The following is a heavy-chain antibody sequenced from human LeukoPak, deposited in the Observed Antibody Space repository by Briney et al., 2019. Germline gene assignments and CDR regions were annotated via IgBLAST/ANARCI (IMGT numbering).Heavy chain of an antibody. D-gene: IGHD3-10*01. CDR2: IYNTGST. Sequence: PGGSLRLSCAASGFTVSSNYMSWVRQAPGKGLEWVSVIYNTGSTFYADSVKGRFTISRDSSKNTVYLQMNSLRGEDTAVYYCACHYYGSGSYLDYWGQGTLVTVSS. V-gene: IGHV3-66*04. CDR1: GFTVSSNY. J-gene: IGHJ4*02. CDR3: ACHYYGSGSYLDY.